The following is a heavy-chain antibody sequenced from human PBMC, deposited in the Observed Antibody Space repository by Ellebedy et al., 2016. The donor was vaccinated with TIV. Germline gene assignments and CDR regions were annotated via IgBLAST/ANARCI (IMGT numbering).Heavy chain of an antibody. J-gene: IGHJ1*01. CDR1: GYSFTSNW. V-gene: IGHV5-51*01. D-gene: IGHD2-15*01. Sequence: GESLKISXKGSGYSFTSNWIGWVRQMPGKGLEWMAIIYPGDSDTKYSPSFQGQVTISVDKSISTAYLQWNSLKASDTAMYYCARQGSCSGGSCSRNFQHWGQGTLVTVSS. CDR2: IYPGDSDT. CDR3: ARQGSCSGGSCSRNFQH.